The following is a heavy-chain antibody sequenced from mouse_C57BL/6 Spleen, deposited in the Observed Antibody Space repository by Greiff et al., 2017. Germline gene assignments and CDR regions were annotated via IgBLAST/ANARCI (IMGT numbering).Heavy chain of an antibody. J-gene: IGHJ4*01. CDR3: ARYEGYDYDGGYAMDY. D-gene: IGHD2-4*01. CDR2: INPSNGGT. V-gene: IGHV1-53*01. CDR1: GYTFTSYW. Sequence: QVQLQQPGTELVKPGASVKLSCKASGYTFTSYWMHWVKQRPGQGLEWIGNINPSNGGTNYNEKFKSKATLTVDKSSSTAYMQLSSLTSADSAVYDSARYEGYDYDGGYAMDYWGQGTSVTVSS.